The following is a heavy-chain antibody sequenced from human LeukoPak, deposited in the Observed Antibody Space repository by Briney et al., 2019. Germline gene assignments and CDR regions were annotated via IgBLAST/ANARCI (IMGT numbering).Heavy chain of an antibody. CDR3: AKESGGLDP. D-gene: IGHD3-10*01. CDR2: ISWNSGSI. Sequence: GGSLRLSCAASGFTFDDYAMHWVRQAPGKGLEWVSGISWNSGSIGYADSVKGRFTISRDNAKNSLYLQMNSLRAEDTALYYCAKESGGLDPWGQGTLATVSS. CDR1: GFTFDDYA. J-gene: IGHJ5*02. V-gene: IGHV3-9*01.